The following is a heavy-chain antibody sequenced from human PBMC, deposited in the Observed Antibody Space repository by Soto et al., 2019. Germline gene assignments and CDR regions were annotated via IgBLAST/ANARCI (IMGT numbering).Heavy chain of an antibody. Sequence: SVKVSCKASGGTFSSYTIIWVRQAPGQGLEWMGRIIPILGIANYAQKFRGRVTITADKSTSTAYMELSSLRSEDTAAYYCALNGIYCSGGSCLAYFQHWGQGTLVTVSS. D-gene: IGHD2-15*01. CDR3: ALNGIYCSGGSCLAYFQH. V-gene: IGHV1-69*02. J-gene: IGHJ1*01. CDR2: IIPILGIA. CDR1: GGTFSSYT.